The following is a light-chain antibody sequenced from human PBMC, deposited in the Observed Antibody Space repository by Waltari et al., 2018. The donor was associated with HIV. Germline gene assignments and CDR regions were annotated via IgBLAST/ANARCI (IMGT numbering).Light chain of an antibody. CDR2: AVS. CDR1: SSDVGGYTY. CDR3: SSYTGTSTHVV. Sequence: QSALTQPASVSGSPGQSITISCPGTSSDVGGYTYVSWYQQNPGKAPKLMIFAVSNRPSGVSNRFSGSKSGNTASLTISGLQAEDEADYYCSSYTGTSTHVVIGGGTKLTVL. J-gene: IGLJ2*01. V-gene: IGLV2-14*01.